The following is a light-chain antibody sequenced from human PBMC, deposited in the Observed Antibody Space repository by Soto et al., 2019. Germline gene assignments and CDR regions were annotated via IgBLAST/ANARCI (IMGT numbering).Light chain of an antibody. V-gene: IGLV6-57*04. CDR1: SGSIVSNY. J-gene: IGLJ2*01. Sequence: NFMLTQPHSVSESPGKTVTISCTRSSGSIVSNYVQWYQQRPGSAPTTVIYEDNQRPSGVPDRFSGSIDSSSNSASLTISGLKTEDEADYYCQSYDSSNVVFGGGTKLTVL. CDR3: QSYDSSNVV. CDR2: EDN.